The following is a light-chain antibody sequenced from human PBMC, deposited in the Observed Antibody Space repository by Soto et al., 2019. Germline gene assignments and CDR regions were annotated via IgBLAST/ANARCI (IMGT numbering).Light chain of an antibody. Sequence: QSVLTQPASVSGSPGQSITISCTGTSSDVGGYNYVSWYQQHPGKAPKLMIYDVSSRPSGVSNRFSGSKSGNTASLTISGLQAEDEAHYYCSSYTSSSTLQGVFGTGTKVTVL. J-gene: IGLJ1*01. CDR1: SSDVGGYNY. CDR2: DVS. CDR3: SSYTSSSTLQGV. V-gene: IGLV2-14*01.